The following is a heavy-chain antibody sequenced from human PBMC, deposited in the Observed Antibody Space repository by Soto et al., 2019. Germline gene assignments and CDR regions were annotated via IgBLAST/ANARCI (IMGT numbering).Heavy chain of an antibody. CDR1: GFTFSSYA. CDR3: ARDRGPSGSYSAPDY. Sequence: HPGGSLRLSCAASGFTFSSYAMHWVRQAPGKGLEWVAVISYDGSNKYYADSVKGRFTISRDNSKNTLYLQMNSLRAEDTAVYYCARDRGPSGSYSAPDYWGQGTLVTVSS. CDR2: ISYDGSNK. J-gene: IGHJ4*02. D-gene: IGHD1-26*01. V-gene: IGHV3-30-3*01.